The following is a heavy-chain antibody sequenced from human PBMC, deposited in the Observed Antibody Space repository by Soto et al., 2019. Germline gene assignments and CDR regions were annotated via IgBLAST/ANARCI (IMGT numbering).Heavy chain of an antibody. Sequence: QVQVVGSGGGVVQPGRSLRLSCAASGFTFSNYAMHWVRQAPGKGLEWVAVISYDGSNNYNAESVKGRFTISRDNSKNTLYLQMNSLRAKDTAVYYCARGTGEYYYYYGLDVWGQGTTVTVSS. V-gene: IGHV3-30-3*01. D-gene: IGHD7-27*01. J-gene: IGHJ6*02. CDR1: GFTFSNYA. CDR2: ISYDGSNN. CDR3: ARGTGEYYYYYGLDV.